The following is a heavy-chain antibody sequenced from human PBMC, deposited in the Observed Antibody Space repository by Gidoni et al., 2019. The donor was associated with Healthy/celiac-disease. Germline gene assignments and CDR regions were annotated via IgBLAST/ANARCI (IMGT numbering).Heavy chain of an antibody. CDR2: ISYDGSNK. CDR3: AKAGDLYAFDI. D-gene: IGHD7-27*01. CDR1: GFTFSSYG. V-gene: IGHV3-30*18. Sequence: QVELVESGGCVVQPGRSLRLSCAASGFTFSSYGMHWVRQAPGKGLEWVAVISYDGSNKYYADSVKGRFTISRDNSKNTLYLQMNSLRAEDTAVYYCAKAGDLYAFDIWGQGTMVTVSS. J-gene: IGHJ3*02.